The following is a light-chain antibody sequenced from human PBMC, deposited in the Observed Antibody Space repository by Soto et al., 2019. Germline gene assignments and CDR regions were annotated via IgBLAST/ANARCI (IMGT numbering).Light chain of an antibody. CDR1: SSNIGAGYD. Sequence: QSVLTQPPSVSGAPGQRVTISCTGGSSNIGAGYDVHWYQQLPETAPKLLIYGNNIRPSGVPDRFSGFKSGTSASLAITGFLGEDEGDYYCHSYDRSLSGAVFGGGTKVTVL. J-gene: IGLJ3*02. CDR2: GNN. V-gene: IGLV1-40*01. CDR3: HSYDRSLSGAV.